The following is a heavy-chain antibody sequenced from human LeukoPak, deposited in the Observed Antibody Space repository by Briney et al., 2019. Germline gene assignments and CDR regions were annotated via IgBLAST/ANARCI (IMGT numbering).Heavy chain of an antibody. J-gene: IGHJ4*02. CDR3: ARAQPYHSSGSYFYYFDY. CDR1: GFSVSHSN. CDR2: IYSGGST. Sequence: GGSLRLSCAVSGFSVSHSNMSWVRLAPGKGLEWVSVIYSGGSTAYAESMKGRFTISRDNSKNTLYLQMNSLRADDTAVYYCARAQPYHSSGSYFYYFDYWGQGALVTVSS. V-gene: IGHV3-53*01. D-gene: IGHD3-22*01.